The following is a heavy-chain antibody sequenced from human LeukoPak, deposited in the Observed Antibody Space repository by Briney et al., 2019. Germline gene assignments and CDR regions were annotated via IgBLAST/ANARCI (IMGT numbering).Heavy chain of an antibody. CDR2: IYYSGSP. CDR1: GDSISNYY. D-gene: IGHD5-18*01. V-gene: IGHV4-59*01. Sequence: PSETLSLTCTVSGDSISNYYLTWIRQPPGKGLEWIGYIYYSGSPNYNPSLKSRVTISVDTSKNQFSLKLSSVTAADTAMYYCARATTAMTNFDYWGQGTLVTVSS. J-gene: IGHJ4*02. CDR3: ARATTAMTNFDY.